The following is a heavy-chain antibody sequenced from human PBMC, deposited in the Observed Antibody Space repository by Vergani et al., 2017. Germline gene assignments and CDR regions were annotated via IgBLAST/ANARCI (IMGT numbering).Heavy chain of an antibody. V-gene: IGHV4-61*02. CDR1: GASLSSGSYY. Sequence: QVQLQESGPGLVKPSQTLSLTCTVSGASLSSGSYYWSWIRQPAGKGLEWIGRIYTSGSTNYNPSLESRVTVSVDTSKNQFSLKLSSVTAADTAVYYCARDGYSGDRYFDYWGQGTLVTVSS. CDR3: ARDGYSGDRYFDY. CDR2: IYTSGST. J-gene: IGHJ4*02. D-gene: IGHD5-12*01.